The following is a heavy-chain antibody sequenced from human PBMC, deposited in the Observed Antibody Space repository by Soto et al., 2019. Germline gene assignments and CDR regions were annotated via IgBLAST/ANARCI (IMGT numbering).Heavy chain of an antibody. J-gene: IGHJ6*02. CDR1: GGSISSYY. Sequence: SETLSLTCTVSGGSISSYYWSWIRQPPGKGLEWIGYIYYSGSTNYNPSLKSRVTISVDTSKNQFSLHLTSVTAADTAVYFCAREDDGGDSFDVWGQGTTVTVSS. D-gene: IGHD2-21*02. CDR3: AREDDGGDSFDV. CDR2: IYYSGST. V-gene: IGHV4-59*12.